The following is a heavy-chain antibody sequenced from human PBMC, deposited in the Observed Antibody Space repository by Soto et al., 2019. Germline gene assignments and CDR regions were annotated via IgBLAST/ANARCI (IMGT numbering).Heavy chain of an antibody. V-gene: IGHV5-51*01. Sequence: GESLKISCKVSGYMFSNYWIGWVRQMSGKGLEWMGIIYPRDSDTRYSPAFQDQVTISADTSSNTAYLQWSSLKASDTAMYYCARYYGGNSGAFDIWGQGTMVTVSS. CDR3: ARYYGGNSGAFDI. J-gene: IGHJ3*02. CDR1: GYMFSNYW. CDR2: IYPRDSDT. D-gene: IGHD4-17*01.